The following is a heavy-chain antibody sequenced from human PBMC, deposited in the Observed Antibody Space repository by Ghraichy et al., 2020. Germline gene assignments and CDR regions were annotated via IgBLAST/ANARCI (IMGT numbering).Heavy chain of an antibody. Sequence: GGSLRLSCAASGFTFSSYAMSWVRQAPGKGLEWVSAISGSGGSTYYADSVKGRFTISRDNSKNTLYLQMNSLRAEDTAVYYCAKAWHGADSSLNWFDPWGQGTLVTVSS. J-gene: IGHJ5*02. CDR3: AKAWHGADSSLNWFDP. CDR2: ISGSGGST. CDR1: GFTFSSYA. V-gene: IGHV3-23*01. D-gene: IGHD6-6*01.